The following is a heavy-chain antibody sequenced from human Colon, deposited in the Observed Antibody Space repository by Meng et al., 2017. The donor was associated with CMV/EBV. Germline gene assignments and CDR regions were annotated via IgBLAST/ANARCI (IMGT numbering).Heavy chain of an antibody. J-gene: IGHJ4*02. CDR1: GGFVSSYY. D-gene: IGHD2-2*01. V-gene: IGHV4-59*02. Sequence: GALRLSCTVSGGFVSSYYWSWIRQSPEKGLEWIGYFFFSGSTNYNPSLKSRVAISVDTPRNQFSLRLTSVTAADTAVYYCVAQTKGYCSGTGCPLDHWGQGTLVTVSS. CDR2: FFFSGST. CDR3: VAQTKGYCSGTGCPLDH.